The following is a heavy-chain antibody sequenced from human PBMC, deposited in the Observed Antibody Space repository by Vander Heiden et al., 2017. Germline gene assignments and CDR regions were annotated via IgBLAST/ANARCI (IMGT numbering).Heavy chain of an antibody. D-gene: IGHD3-10*01. CDR3: ARQEIQLSFTMGRGGWFDP. CDR1: GYSFGIYW. J-gene: IGHJ5*02. CDR2: IYPGDSDV. Sequence: EVQLVQSGAEVKKPGESLKISGKGSGYSFGIYWIGWVRQMPGKGLEWMGVIYPGDSDVRYSPSFEGQVTISADKSINTAYLQWNSLKASDTAIYYCARQEIQLSFTMGRGGWFDPWGQGTLVTVSS. V-gene: IGHV5-51*01.